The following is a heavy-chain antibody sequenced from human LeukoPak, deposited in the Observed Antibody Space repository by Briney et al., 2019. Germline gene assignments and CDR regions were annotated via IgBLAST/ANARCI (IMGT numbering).Heavy chain of an antibody. CDR2: ISWNSGSI. CDR3: AKGFNYYYYGMDV. V-gene: IGHV3-9*01. Sequence: PGRSLRLSCAASGFTFDDYAMHWVRQAPGKGLEWVSGISWNSGSIGYADSVKGRFTISKDNAKNSLYLQMNSLRAEDTALYYCAKGFNYYYYGMDVWGQGTTVTVSS. CDR1: GFTFDDYA. D-gene: IGHD3-3*01. J-gene: IGHJ6*02.